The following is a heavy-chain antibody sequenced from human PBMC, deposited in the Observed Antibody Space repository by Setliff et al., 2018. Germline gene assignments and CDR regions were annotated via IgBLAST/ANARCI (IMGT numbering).Heavy chain of an antibody. CDR3: AKVFGAYTAMVDYFDY. CDR1: GYTFTSYY. Sequence: ASVKVSCKASGYTFTSYYMHWVRQAPGQGLEWMGIINPSGGSTSYAQKFQGRVTMTRDTSTSTVYMELSSLRSEDTAVYYCAKVFGAYTAMVDYFDYWGQGTLVTVSS. D-gene: IGHD5-18*01. V-gene: IGHV1-46*01. CDR2: INPSGGST. J-gene: IGHJ4*02.